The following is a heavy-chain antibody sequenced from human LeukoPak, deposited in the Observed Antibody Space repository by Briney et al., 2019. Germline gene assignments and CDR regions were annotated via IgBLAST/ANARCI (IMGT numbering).Heavy chain of an antibody. CDR3: ARGGKYGTLDF. J-gene: IGHJ4*02. D-gene: IGHD6-6*01. CDR2: INNDGSST. Sequence: GGSLRLPCAASGFTFRNYWMYWVRQAPGKGWLGVSRINNDGSSTVYADSVKGRFTISRDNAKNTLYLQMNRLRAADTAVYYCARGGKYGTLDFWGQGTLVTVSS. V-gene: IGHV3-74*03. CDR1: GFTFRNYW.